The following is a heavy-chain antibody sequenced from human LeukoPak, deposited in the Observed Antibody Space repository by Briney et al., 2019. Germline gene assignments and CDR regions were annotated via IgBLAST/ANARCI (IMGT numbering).Heavy chain of an antibody. CDR3: ARDKGDYDTSGSLFVF. D-gene: IGHD3-22*01. V-gene: IGHV3-33*01. Sequence: GRSLRLSCAASGFTFSSYGVHWVRQAPGKGLEWVAVIWYDGSNKYYADSVKGRFTISRDNSKNTLYLQMNSLRAEDTAVYYCARDKGDYDTSGSLFVFGGQGTLVTVSS. J-gene: IGHJ4*02. CDR1: GFTFSSYG. CDR2: IWYDGSNK.